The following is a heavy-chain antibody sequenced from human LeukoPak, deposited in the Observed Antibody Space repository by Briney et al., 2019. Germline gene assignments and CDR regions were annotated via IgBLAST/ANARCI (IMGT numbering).Heavy chain of an antibody. Sequence: ASVKVSCKASGYTFTGYYLHWVRQAPGQGLEWVGWINPKSDATNYAQNFQGRVTMTRDTSISTAYMELSRLRSDDTAVYYCARDILGRSNGGSNYFGMEVWGQGTTVTVSS. CDR2: INPKSDAT. D-gene: IGHD2-15*01. J-gene: IGHJ6*02. CDR3: ARDILGRSNGGSNYFGMEV. CDR1: GYTFTGYY. V-gene: IGHV1-2*02.